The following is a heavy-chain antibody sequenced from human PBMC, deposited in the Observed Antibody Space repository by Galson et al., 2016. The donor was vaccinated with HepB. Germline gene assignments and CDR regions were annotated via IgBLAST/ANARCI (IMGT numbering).Heavy chain of an antibody. Sequence: SETLSLTCTVSGDSISSSSNYWGWIRQPPGMGLEWLGTVYYSGITYYNPSLKSRVTISVDKSKNHFSLKLRSVTAADTGVYFCARERWLVQARNPNFDSWGQGTLVTVSS. CDR2: VYYSGIT. V-gene: IGHV4-39*02. CDR1: GDSISSSSNY. D-gene: IGHD6-19*01. J-gene: IGHJ4*02. CDR3: ARERWLVQARNPNFDS.